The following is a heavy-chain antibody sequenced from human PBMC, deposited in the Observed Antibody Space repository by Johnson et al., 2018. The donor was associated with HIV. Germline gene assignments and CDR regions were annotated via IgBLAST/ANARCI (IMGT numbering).Heavy chain of an antibody. Sequence: VQLVESGGGLVKPGGSLRLSCAASGLTFRNAWMSWVRQAPGKGLEWVANIKQDGSEKYYVDSVKGRFTISRDNAKNSLYLQMSSLRAEDTAVYYCARDMYCGGDCPFDIWGQGTMVTVSS. D-gene: IGHD2-21*02. CDR2: IKQDGSEK. J-gene: IGHJ3*02. CDR3: ARDMYCGGDCPFDI. CDR1: GLTFRNAW. V-gene: IGHV3-7*01.